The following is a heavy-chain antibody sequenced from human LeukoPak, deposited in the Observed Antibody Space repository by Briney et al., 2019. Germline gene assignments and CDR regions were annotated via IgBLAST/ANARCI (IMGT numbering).Heavy chain of an antibody. D-gene: IGHD3-16*01. J-gene: IGHJ4*02. Sequence: GGSLRLSCAASGFTVSSNYMSWVRQAPGKGLEWVSVIYSGGSTYYADSVKGRFTISRGNSKNTLYLQMNSLRAEDTAVYYCARVGGSGGPSEEYYFDYWGQGTLVTVSS. V-gene: IGHV3-66*02. CDR2: IYSGGST. CDR3: ARVGGSGGPSEEYYFDY. CDR1: GFTVSSNY.